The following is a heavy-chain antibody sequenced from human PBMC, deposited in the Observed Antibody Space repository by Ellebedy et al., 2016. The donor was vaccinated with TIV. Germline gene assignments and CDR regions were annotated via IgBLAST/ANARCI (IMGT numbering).Heavy chain of an antibody. CDR2: INAGNGKT. Sequence: AASVKVSCKASGYTFNSYGVHWVRQAPGQRLEWVGWINAGNGKTEYSQKFQGRVTITWDTSASTAYMELSSLRSEDTAVYYCARWGSMVGATGYMDVWGKGTTVTVSS. CDR3: ARWGSMVGATGYMDV. J-gene: IGHJ6*03. D-gene: IGHD1-26*01. V-gene: IGHV1-3*01. CDR1: GYTFNSYG.